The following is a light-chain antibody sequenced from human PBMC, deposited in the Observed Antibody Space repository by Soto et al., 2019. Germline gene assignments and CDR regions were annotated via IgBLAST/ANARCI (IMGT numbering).Light chain of an antibody. CDR2: GAS. CDR3: QQYGSSPLT. Sequence: EIVLTQSPGTLSLSPGERATLSCRASQSVSSSYLAWYQQKPGQAPRLLIYGASSRAAGIPDRFSGSGSWTDFTLTISGLEPEDVPVYYCQQYGSSPLTFGGGTMVEIK. J-gene: IGKJ4*01. CDR1: QSVSSSY. V-gene: IGKV3-20*01.